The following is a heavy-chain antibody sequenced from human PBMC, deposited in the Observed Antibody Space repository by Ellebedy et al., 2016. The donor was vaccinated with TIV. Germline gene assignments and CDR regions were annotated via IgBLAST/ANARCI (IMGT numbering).Heavy chain of an antibody. D-gene: IGHD3-10*01. CDR1: GDSINNYY. J-gene: IGHJ6*02. Sequence: SETLSLTCTVSGDSINNYYWSWVRQPPGKGLEWIGFIHYSGSTNYNPSLKSRVTIAVDTSKNHFSLKLSSATAADTALYYCARFRDYFGSESRNYYYYVMDVWGQGTTVTVSS. V-gene: IGHV4-59*01. CDR2: IHYSGST. CDR3: ARFRDYFGSESRNYYYYVMDV.